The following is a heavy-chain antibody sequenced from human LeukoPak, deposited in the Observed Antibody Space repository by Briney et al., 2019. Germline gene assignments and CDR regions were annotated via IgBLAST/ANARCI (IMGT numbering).Heavy chain of an antibody. Sequence: ASVKVSCKASGYTFTGYYMHWVRQAPGQGLEWMGRINPNSGGTNYAQKFQGRVTMTRDPYISTAYMEVSSLRSDDTAVYYCARDLGRDGYNYYSWGQGTLVTVSS. CDR3: ARDLGRDGYNYYS. CDR1: GYTFTGYY. V-gene: IGHV1-2*06. J-gene: IGHJ4*02. D-gene: IGHD5-24*01. CDR2: INPNSGGT.